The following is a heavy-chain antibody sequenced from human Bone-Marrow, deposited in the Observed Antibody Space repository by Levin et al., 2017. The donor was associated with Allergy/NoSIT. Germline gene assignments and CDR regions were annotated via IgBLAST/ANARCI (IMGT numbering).Heavy chain of an antibody. CDR1: GFSHSTRT. V-gene: IGHV3-48*04. CDR3: ARDIHDITTGIFDL. Sequence: GGSLRLSCEVSGFSHSTRTMNWIRQAPGKGPEWLSSISSTSSRISYADSVKGRFTVSRDNVKNSLFLQMNSLRVADTAVYYCARDIHDITTGIFDLWGQGSLVTVSS. CDR2: ISSTSSRI. D-gene: IGHD3-9*01. J-gene: IGHJ4*02.